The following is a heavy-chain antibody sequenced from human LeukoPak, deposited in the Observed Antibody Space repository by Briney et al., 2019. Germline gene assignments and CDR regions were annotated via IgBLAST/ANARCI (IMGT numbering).Heavy chain of an antibody. Sequence: PGRSLRLSCAASGFTFNTYCMHWVRQAPGKGLEWVAVIWYDGSNIYYADSVKGRFTISRDNSKNTLYLQMNSLTAEDTAVYYCARGTHYYDSSGYPTWYFFDYWGQGTLVTVSS. CDR1: GFTFNTYC. J-gene: IGHJ4*02. D-gene: IGHD3-22*01. CDR3: ARGTHYYDSSGYPTWYFFDY. V-gene: IGHV3-33*01. CDR2: IWYDGSNI.